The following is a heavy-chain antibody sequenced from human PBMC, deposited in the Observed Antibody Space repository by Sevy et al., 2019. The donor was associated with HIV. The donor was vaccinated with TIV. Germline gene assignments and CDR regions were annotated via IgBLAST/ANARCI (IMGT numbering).Heavy chain of an antibody. CDR2: IKQDGSEK. V-gene: IGHV3-7*01. CDR1: GFTFSSYW. CDR3: VRAIQLAASY. J-gene: IGHJ4*02. Sequence: GGSLRLSCAASGFTFSSYWMSWVRQAPGKGLEWVANIKQDGSEKYYVDSVKGRFTISRDSAKNSVFLQMTSLRAEDTAVYYCVRAIQLAASYWGQGMLVTVSS. D-gene: IGHD2-15*01.